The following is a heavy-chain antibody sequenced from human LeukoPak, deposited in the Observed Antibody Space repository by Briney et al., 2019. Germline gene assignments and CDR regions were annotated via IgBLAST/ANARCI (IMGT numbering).Heavy chain of an antibody. CDR2: IYSTGNT. V-gene: IGHV4-4*07. CDR3: ARLKFYDSTGYSPGYYMDV. D-gene: IGHD3-22*01. CDR1: GGAIISYY. Sequence: PSETLSLTCSVSGGAIISYYWSWIRQPAGKGPEWIGRIYSTGNTDYNPSLKTRVTMSTDLSKKQFSLRLRSVTAADTAVYYCARLKFYDSTGYSPGYYMDVWGKGTAVTLSS. J-gene: IGHJ6*03.